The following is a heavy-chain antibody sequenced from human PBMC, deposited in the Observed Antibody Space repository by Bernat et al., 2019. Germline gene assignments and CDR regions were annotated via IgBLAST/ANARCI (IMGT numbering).Heavy chain of an antibody. CDR3: AHRRGGGGRDWSEGTYDY. Sequence: QITLKESGPTRVKPTQTLALTCTFSGFSLSSSGVGVGWIRQPPGKALEWLALIYWDDDKRYSPSPRSRLTITKDTSKNQVVLTMSDMDLVDTATYYCAHRRGGGGRDWSEGTYDYWGQGTLVTVSS. J-gene: IGHJ4*02. CDR2: IYWDDDK. D-gene: IGHD3-9*01. CDR1: GFSLSSSGVG. V-gene: IGHV2-5*02.